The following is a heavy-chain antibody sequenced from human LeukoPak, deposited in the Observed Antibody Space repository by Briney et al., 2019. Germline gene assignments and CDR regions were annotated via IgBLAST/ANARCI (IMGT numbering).Heavy chain of an antibody. J-gene: IGHJ4*02. CDR2: MYYSGST. D-gene: IGHD6-19*01. CDR3: ARAGGSGLIDY. CDR1: GGSISSYY. V-gene: IGHV4-59*12. Sequence: PSETLSLTCTVSGGSISSYYWSWIRQSPGKGLEWIGSMYYSGSTYYNPSLKSRVTISINTSKNQFSLKLTSVTAADTAVYYCARAGGSGLIDYWGQGTLVTVSS.